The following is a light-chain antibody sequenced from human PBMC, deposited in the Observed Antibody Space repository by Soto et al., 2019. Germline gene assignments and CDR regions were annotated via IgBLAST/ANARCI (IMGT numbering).Light chain of an antibody. CDR3: QQYGSSLWT. CDR2: YIS. V-gene: IGKV3D-15*01. Sequence: VVMTQSPATVSVSTGETASLSCRASQSAGNFLAWCQQKPGQAPRLLIYYISTRATGIPARFSGSGSGTEFTLTISRLEPEDFAVYYCQQYGSSLWTFGQGTKVDIK. CDR1: QSAGNF. J-gene: IGKJ1*01.